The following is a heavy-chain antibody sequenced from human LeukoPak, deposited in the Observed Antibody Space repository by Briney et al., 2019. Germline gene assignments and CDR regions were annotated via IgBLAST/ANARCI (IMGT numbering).Heavy chain of an antibody. CDR1: GFTVSSNY. CDR2: IYSGGST. CDR3: AKTTYGGKGPFDY. V-gene: IGHV3-66*01. J-gene: IGHJ4*02. Sequence: GGSLRLSCAASGFTVSSNYMSWVRQAPGKGLEWVSVIYSGGSTYYADSVKGRFTISRDNVKNTLYLQMNSLRVEDTAVYYCAKTTYGGKGPFDYWGQGTLVTVSS. D-gene: IGHD4-23*01.